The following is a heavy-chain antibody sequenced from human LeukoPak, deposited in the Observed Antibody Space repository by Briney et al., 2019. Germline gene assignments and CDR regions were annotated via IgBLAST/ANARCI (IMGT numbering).Heavy chain of an antibody. J-gene: IGHJ4*02. V-gene: IGHV1-2*02. D-gene: IGHD3-9*01. CDR2: INPNSGGT. CDR1: GYTFTGYY. CDR3: ARTADILTGYDY. Sequence: ASVKVSCKASGYTFTGYYMHWVRQAPGQGLEWMGWINPNSGGTNYAQKFQGRVTMTRDTSISTADMELSRLRSDDTAVYYCARTADILTGYDYWGQGTLVTVSS.